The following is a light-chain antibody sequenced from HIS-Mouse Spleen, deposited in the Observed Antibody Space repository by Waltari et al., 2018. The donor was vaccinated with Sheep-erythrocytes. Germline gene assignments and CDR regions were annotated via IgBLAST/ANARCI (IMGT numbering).Light chain of an antibody. V-gene: IGKV3-11*01. J-gene: IGKJ2*01. CDR1: QSVSSY. CDR3: QQRSNWYT. CDR2: DAS. Sequence: EIVLTQSTATLSLSPGERATLSCRASQSVSSYLAWYQQKPGQAPRLLIYDASNRATGIPARFSGSGSGTDFTLTISSLEPEDCAVYYCQQRSNWYTFGQGTKLEIK.